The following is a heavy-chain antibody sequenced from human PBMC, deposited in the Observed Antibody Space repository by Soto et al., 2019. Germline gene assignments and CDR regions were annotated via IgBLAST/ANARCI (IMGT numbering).Heavy chain of an antibody. V-gene: IGHV3-23*01. J-gene: IGHJ4*02. CDR2: ISSSGGST. CDR3: AKGGSSGSYDC. Sequence: GGSLRLSCAASGFTFSTYVMGWVRQAPGQGLERVSGISSSGGSTYYGDSVKGRFTISRDSSKNTLYLYMNSLTVEDTATYYCAKGGSSGSYDCWGQGALVTVSS. D-gene: IGHD1-26*01. CDR1: GFTFSTYV.